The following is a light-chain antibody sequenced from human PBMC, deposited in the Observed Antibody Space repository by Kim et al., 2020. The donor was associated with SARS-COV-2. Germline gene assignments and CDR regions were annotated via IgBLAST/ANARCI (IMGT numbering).Light chain of an antibody. V-gene: IGKV3-11*01. CDR3: QQRSNWPWT. CDR2: DTS. CDR1: ESVKTN. J-gene: IGKJ1*01. Sequence: LSPVQSAALSCRASESVKTNLAWYHQRPGQAPRLLLYDTSTMATGITARFSGSGSGTDFTLTISSLEPEDFAVYYCQQRSNWPWTFGQGTKVDIK.